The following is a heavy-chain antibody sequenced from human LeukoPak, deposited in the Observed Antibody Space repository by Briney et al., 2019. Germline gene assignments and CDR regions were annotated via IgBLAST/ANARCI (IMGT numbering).Heavy chain of an antibody. D-gene: IGHD3-16*02. V-gene: IGHV4-39*07. CDR3: GRTGGDVLGSYPIDY. CDR2: IYYSGST. CDR1: GGSISSSSYY. J-gene: IGHJ4*02. Sequence: SETLSLTCTVSGGSISSSSYYWGWIRQPPGKGLEWIGSIYYSGSTYYNPSLKSRVTISVDTSKNQFSLKLSSVTAADTAVYYGGRTGGDVLGSYPIDYWGRGTLVTVSS.